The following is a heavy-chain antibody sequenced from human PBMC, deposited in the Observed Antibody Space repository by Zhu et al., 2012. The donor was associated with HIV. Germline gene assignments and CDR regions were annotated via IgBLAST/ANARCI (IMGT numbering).Heavy chain of an antibody. CDR2: IYSSGRP. Sequence: QVQLQESASRLVKPSQTLSLTCTVSGGPISSGGYSWSWIRQPPGKGLEWIGYIYSSGRPYYNPSLKSRVTISLDRSTNQFSLKLSSVTAADTAVYYCAGYDYGDFGGPTQNAFHIWGQGTLVPVSS. CDR3: AGYDYGDFGGPTQNAFHI. D-gene: IGHD4-17*01. J-gene: IGHJ3*02. CDR1: GGPISSGGYS. V-gene: IGHV4-30-2*01.